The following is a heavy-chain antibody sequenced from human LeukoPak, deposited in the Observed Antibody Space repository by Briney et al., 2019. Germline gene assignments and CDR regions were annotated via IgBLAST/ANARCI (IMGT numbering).Heavy chain of an antibody. D-gene: IGHD3-22*01. Sequence: GASVKVSCKASGHTFTSYYMHWVRQAPGQGLEWMGIINPSGGSTSYAQKFQGRVTMTRDTSTSTVYMELSSLRSEDTAVYYCARGMDLYDSSGYFTDPFDYWGQGALVTVSS. CDR3: ARGMDLYDSSGYFTDPFDY. CDR2: INPSGGST. J-gene: IGHJ4*02. CDR1: GHTFTSYY. V-gene: IGHV1-46*01.